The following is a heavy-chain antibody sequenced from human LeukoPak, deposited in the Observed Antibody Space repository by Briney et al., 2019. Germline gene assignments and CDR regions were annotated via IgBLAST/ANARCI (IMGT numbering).Heavy chain of an antibody. V-gene: IGHV4-38-2*02. CDR3: AREGGYCSSTSCSFDY. D-gene: IGHD2-2*01. Sequence: KPSETLSLTCAVSGYSISSGYYWGWIRQPPGKGLEWIGSIYHSGSTYYNPSLKSRVTISVGTSKNQFSLKLSSVTAADTAVYYCAREGGYCSSTSCSFDYWGQGTLVTVSS. J-gene: IGHJ4*02. CDR2: IYHSGST. CDR1: GYSISSGYY.